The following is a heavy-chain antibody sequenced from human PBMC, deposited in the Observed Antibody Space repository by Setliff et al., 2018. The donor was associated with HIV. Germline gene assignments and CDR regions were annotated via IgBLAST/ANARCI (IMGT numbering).Heavy chain of an antibody. CDR3: ARRPYFYGSGNLNFFDF. V-gene: IGHV5-51*01. D-gene: IGHD3-10*01. CDR2: FYPGDSDV. Sequence: GESLKISCKGSGYSFPSYWIGWVRQMPGKGLEWLGIFYPGDSDVRYSPSFQGQVTFSADKFISTAYLHWSSLQASDTAIYYCARRPYFYGSGNLNFFDFWGQGTLVTVSS. J-gene: IGHJ4*02. CDR1: GYSFPSYW.